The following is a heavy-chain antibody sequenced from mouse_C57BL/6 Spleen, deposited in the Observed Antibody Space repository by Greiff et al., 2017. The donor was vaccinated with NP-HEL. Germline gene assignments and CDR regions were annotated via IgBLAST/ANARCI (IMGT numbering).Heavy chain of an antibody. CDR2: IYPGDGDT. CDR3: ARFRGKDYDEDWFAY. Sequence: QVQLQQSGPELVKPGASVKISCKASGYAFSSSWMNWVKQRPGKGLEWIGRIYPGDGDTNYNGKFKGKATLTADKSSSTAYMQLSSLTSEDSAVYFCARFRGKDYDEDWFAYWGQGTLVTVSA. J-gene: IGHJ3*01. V-gene: IGHV1-82*01. CDR1: GYAFSSSW. D-gene: IGHD2-4*01.